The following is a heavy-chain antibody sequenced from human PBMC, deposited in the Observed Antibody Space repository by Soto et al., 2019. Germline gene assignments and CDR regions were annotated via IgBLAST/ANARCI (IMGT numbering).Heavy chain of an antibody. D-gene: IGHD3-3*01. J-gene: IGHJ6*02. V-gene: IGHV3-30-3*01. CDR3: ARDDDVWSGPIPLYYYGMDV. Sequence: GGSLRLSCAASGFTFSSYAMHWVRQAPGKGLEWVAVISYDGSNKYYADSVKGRFTISRDNSKNTLYLQMNSLRAEGTAVYYCARDDDVWSGPIPLYYYGMDVWGQGTTVTVSS. CDR1: GFTFSSYA. CDR2: ISYDGSNK.